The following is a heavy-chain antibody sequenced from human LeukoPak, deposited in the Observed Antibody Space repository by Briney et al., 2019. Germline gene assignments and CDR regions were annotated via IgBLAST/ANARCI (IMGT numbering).Heavy chain of an antibody. CDR2: IVGSSSYT. CDR1: GFNFRDYH. D-gene: IGHD1-7*01. CDR3: ARDGGRDSTYWHYY. Sequence: PGGSLRLSCAASGFNFRDYHMSWIRQAPGKGLEWVAYIVGSSSYTNYADSVKGRFTISRDNGENSLYLQMNSLRDEDTAVYYCARDGGRDSTYWHYYWGQGTLVTVSS. J-gene: IGHJ4*02. V-gene: IGHV3-11*06.